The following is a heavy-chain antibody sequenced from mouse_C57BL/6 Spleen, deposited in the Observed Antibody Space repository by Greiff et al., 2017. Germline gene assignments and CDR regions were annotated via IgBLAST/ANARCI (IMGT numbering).Heavy chain of an antibody. V-gene: IGHV1-18*01. CDR1: GYTFTDYN. D-gene: IGHD2-12*01. CDR3: ARGDDEYFDY. Sequence: EVKLVESGPELVKPGASVKIPCKASGYTFTDYNMDWVKQSHGKSLEWIGDINPNNGGTIYNQKFKGKATLTVDKSSSTAYMELRSLTSEDTAVYYCARGDDEYFDYWGQGTTLTVSS. J-gene: IGHJ2*01. CDR2: INPNNGGT.